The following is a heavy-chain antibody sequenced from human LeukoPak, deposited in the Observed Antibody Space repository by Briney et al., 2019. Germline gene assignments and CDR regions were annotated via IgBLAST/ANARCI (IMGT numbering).Heavy chain of an antibody. CDR1: GFTFSSYK. CDR2: ITSTSTYI. D-gene: IGHD6-6*01. CDR3: AKERPHGMDV. V-gene: IGHV3-21*01. Sequence: GGSLRLSCTASGFTFSSYKMNWVGQAPGRGLEWVSTITSTSTYIAYADSVKGRFTISRDNADNSVYLQMNSLRADDTAVYYCAKERPHGMDVWGQGTSVTVSS. J-gene: IGHJ6*02.